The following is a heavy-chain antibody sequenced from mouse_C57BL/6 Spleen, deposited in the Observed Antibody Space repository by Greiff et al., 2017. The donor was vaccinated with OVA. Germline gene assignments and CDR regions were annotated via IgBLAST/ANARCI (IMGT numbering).Heavy chain of an antibody. CDR3: TSPLYDYDYFDY. CDR2: IDPENGDT. D-gene: IGHD2-4*01. J-gene: IGHJ2*01. CDR1: GFNIKDDY. V-gene: IGHV14-4*01. Sequence: EVKLMESGAELVRPGASVKLSCTASGFNIKDDYMHWVKQRPEQGLEWIGWIDPENGDTEYASKFQGKATITADTSSNTAYLQLSSLTSEDTAVYYCTSPLYDYDYFDYWGQGTTLTVSS.